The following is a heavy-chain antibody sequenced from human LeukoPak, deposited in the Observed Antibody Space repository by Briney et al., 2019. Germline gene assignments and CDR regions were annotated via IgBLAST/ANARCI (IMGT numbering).Heavy chain of an antibody. CDR1: GYTFTHYY. CDR3: VTAVIGMYYFDH. V-gene: IGHV1-46*01. D-gene: IGHD2-21*01. Sequence: ASVKVSCKASGYTFTHYYMHWVRQAPGQGLEWMGIINPSDGTTSHTQKFQGRVTMTRDTSTGTAYMELSSLRSEGTAFYYCVTAVIGMYYFDHWGQGTLVTVSS. J-gene: IGHJ4*02. CDR2: INPSDGTT.